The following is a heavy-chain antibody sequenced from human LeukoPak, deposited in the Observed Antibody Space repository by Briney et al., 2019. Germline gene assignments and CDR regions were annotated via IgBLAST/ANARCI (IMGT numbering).Heavy chain of an antibody. J-gene: IGHJ4*02. CDR3: ARVHYPMAPYFDY. D-gene: IGHD3-10*01. Sequence: GGSLRLSCAASGFTFSSYWMSWVRQAPGKGLEWVANIKQDGSEKYYVDSVKGRFTISRDNAKNSLYLQMNSLRAEDTAVYYCARVHYPMAPYFDYWGQGTLVTVSS. V-gene: IGHV3-7*03. CDR1: GFTFSSYW. CDR2: IKQDGSEK.